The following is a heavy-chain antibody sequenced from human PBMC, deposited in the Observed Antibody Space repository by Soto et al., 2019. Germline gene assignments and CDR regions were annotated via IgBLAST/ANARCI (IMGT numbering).Heavy chain of an antibody. CDR1: GGSINNNNYY. CDR3: ARTGGSYSDY. J-gene: IGHJ4*02. V-gene: IGHV4-39*07. D-gene: IGHD1-1*01. CDR2: IYYDGNT. Sequence: SETLSLTCTVSGGSINNNNYYWAWIRQPPGKGLSWIASIYYDGNTNYNPSLKSRVTISVDTSKNQFSLNLSSVTAADTAVYYCARTGGSYSDYWGQGTLVTVSS.